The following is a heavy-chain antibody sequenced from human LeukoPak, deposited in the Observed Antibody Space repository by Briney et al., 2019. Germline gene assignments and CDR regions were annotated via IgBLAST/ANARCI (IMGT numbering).Heavy chain of an antibody. D-gene: IGHD1-1*01. CDR2: INPGGGDT. CDR3: ARGPRGQRFDY. J-gene: IGHJ4*02. CDR1: GYTFNTYY. Sequence: ASVTVSCKASGYTFNTYYIHWVRQAPGQGLEWMGLINPGGGDTSYAQNLQGRVTMTRDTSTSTVYMELSSLMSEDTAVYYCARGPRGQRFDYWGQGTLVTVSS. V-gene: IGHV1-46*02.